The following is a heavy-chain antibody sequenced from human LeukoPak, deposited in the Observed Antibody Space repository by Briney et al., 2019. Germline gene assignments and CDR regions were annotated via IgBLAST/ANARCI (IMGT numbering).Heavy chain of an antibody. CDR1: GYTFTSYG. CDR3: ARDRSGWRYNWFDP. CDR2: ISAYNGNT. V-gene: IGHV1-18*01. Sequence: ASVKVSCKASGYTFTSYGISWVRQAPGQGLEWMGWISAYNGNTNYAQKLQGRVTMTTDTSTSTAYMELRSLRSDDTAVYYGARDRSGWRYNWFDPWGQGTLVTVSS. D-gene: IGHD6-19*01. J-gene: IGHJ5*02.